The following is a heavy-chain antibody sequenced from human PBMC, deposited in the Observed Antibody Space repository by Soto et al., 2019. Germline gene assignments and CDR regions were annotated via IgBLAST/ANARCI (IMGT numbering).Heavy chain of an antibody. Sequence: GASVKVSCKASGYTFTGYYMHWVRQAPGQGLEWMGWINPNSGGTNYAQKFQGWVTMTRDTSISTAYMELSRLRSDDTAVYYCARDLKSRGGGRLYYYYGMDVWGQGTTVTVSS. J-gene: IGHJ6*02. V-gene: IGHV1-2*04. D-gene: IGHD2-15*01. CDR3: ARDLKSRGGGRLYYYYGMDV. CDR1: GYTFTGYY. CDR2: INPNSGGT.